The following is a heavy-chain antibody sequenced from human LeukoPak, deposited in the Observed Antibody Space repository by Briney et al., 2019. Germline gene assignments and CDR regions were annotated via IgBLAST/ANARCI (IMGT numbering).Heavy chain of an antibody. CDR2: IKHDASEK. J-gene: IGHJ4*02. D-gene: IGHD3-22*01. CDR3: ARGYYDSNAQLFDY. V-gene: IGHV3-7*01. CDR1: GFTFTDTY. Sequence: GGSLRLSCAVSGFTFTDTYMTWIRQAPGKGLEWVANIKHDASEKYFMESLKGRFTISRDNAKNSPYLQMNSLRAEDTAVYYCARGYYDSNAQLFDYWGQGTLVTVSS.